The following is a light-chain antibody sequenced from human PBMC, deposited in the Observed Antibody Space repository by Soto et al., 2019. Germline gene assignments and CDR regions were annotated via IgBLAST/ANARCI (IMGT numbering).Light chain of an antibody. J-gene: IGKJ1*01. V-gene: IGKV3-20*01. CDR2: DAS. Sequence: EIVLTQSPGTLSLSPGERATLSCRASQSVSNYLAWYQQKPGQAPRLLIYDASSRATGIPDRFSGSESETDFTLTISRLEPEDFAVYYCQQYGGSPQTFGQGTKVEIK. CDR3: QQYGGSPQT. CDR1: QSVSNY.